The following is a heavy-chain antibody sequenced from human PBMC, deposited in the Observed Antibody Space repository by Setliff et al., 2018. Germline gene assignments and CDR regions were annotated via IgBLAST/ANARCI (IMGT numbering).Heavy chain of an antibody. D-gene: IGHD1-26*01. CDR2: VYSDGDT. Sequence: PSETLSLTCSVSGGLIYDHWWTWVRQPAGEEFQWIGRVYSDGDTEYNPSLKSRVTISVDTSNNQFSLHLTSVTAADTARYFCARDNTILGATDYWGQGTLVTVSS. J-gene: IGHJ4*02. V-gene: IGHV4-4*07. CDR3: ARDNTILGATDY. CDR1: GGLIYDHW.